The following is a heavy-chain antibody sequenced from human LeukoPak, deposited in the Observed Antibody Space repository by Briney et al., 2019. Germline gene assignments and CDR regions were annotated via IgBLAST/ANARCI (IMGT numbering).Heavy chain of an antibody. CDR1: GGSISSGDYY. CDR3: ARQSIAVAGTGAVGDY. CDR2: IYYSGST. V-gene: IGHV4-30-4*01. D-gene: IGHD6-19*01. Sequence: SETLSLTCTVSGGSISSGDYYWSWIRQPPGKGLEWIGYIYYSGSTYYNPSLKSRVTISVDTSKNQFSLKLSSVTAADTAVYYCARQSIAVAGTGAVGDYWGQGTLVTVSS. J-gene: IGHJ4*02.